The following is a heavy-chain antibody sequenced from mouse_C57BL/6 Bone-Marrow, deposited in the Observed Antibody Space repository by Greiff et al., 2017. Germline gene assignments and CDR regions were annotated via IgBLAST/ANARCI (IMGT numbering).Heavy chain of an antibody. CDR1: GYTFTSYW. CDR3: ARWYYGSKDY. V-gene: IGHV1-69*01. J-gene: IGHJ2*01. CDR2: IDPSDSYT. Sequence: VQLQQPGPELVMPGASVKLSCKASGYTFTSYWMNWVKQRPGPGLEWIGKIDPSDSYTNYNQKFKGKSTLTVDKSSSTAYMQLSSLTSEDSAVYYCARWYYGSKDYWGQGTTLTVSS. D-gene: IGHD1-1*01.